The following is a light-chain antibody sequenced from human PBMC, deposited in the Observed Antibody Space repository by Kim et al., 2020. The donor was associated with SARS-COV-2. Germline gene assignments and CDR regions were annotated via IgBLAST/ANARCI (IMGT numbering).Light chain of an antibody. CDR3: QSYDSILSVVV. Sequence: QRVSISCTGSSSKIGAGYDVHWYEQLPGTAPNLLTYGNSNRPSGVPDRFSGSKSGTSASLAITGLQAEDEADYYCQSYDSILSVVVFGGGTQLTVL. J-gene: IGLJ2*01. CDR2: GNS. V-gene: IGLV1-40*01. CDR1: SSKIGAGYD.